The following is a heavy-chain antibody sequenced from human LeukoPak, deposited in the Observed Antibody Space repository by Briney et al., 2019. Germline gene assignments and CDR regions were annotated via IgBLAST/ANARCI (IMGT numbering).Heavy chain of an antibody. CDR3: ARDKGGCSSTSCYTCWFDP. Sequence: SVRVSCKASGYTFTSYAMHWVRQAPGQRREWMGWINAGNGNKKYSQKFQGRVPITRPPSASTAYMELSSLRSEDTAVYYCARDKGGCSSTSCYTCWFDPWGQGTLVTVSS. CDR1: GYTFTSYA. D-gene: IGHD2-2*02. V-gene: IGHV1-3*01. J-gene: IGHJ5*02. CDR2: INAGNGNK.